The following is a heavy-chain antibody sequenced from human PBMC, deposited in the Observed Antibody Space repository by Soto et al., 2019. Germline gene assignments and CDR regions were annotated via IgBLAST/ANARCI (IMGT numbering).Heavy chain of an antibody. D-gene: IGHD4-17*01. CDR1: GFSLSTSGVG. J-gene: IGHJ4*02. Sequence: QITLKESGPTLVKPTQTLTLTCTFSGFSLSTSGVGVGWIRQPPGKALEWLAIIYWDDDKRYSPSLKSRLTITKDTSNNQVVLTMTNMDPVDTATYYCAHRPDYGDYGYFWGQGTLVTVSS. CDR3: AHRPDYGDYGYF. CDR2: IYWDDDK. V-gene: IGHV2-5*02.